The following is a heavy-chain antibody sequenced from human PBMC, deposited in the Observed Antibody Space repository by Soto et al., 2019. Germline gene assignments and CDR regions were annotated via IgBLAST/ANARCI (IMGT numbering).Heavy chain of an antibody. CDR3: AGAFSGGYDAFDI. J-gene: IGHJ3*02. D-gene: IGHD1-26*01. V-gene: IGHV5-51*01. CDR2: IYPGDSDT. CDR1: GYSFTSYW. Sequence: GESLKISCKGSGYSFTSYWIGWVRQMPGKGLEWMGVIYPGDSDTRYSPAFQGQVAISADKSISTAYQQWSSLKASDTAMYYCAGAFSGGYDAFDIWGQGTMVTVSS.